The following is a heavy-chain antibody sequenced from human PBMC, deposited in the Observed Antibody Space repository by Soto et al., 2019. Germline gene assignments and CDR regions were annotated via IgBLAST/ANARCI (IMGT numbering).Heavy chain of an antibody. D-gene: IGHD2-2*01. CDR3: ARVTYCSSTSCSTGWFDP. CDR1: GFTFSSYS. V-gene: IGHV3-21*01. J-gene: IGHJ5*02. Sequence: GGSLRLSCAASGFTFSSYSMNWVRQAPGKGLEWVSSISSSSSYIYYADSVKGRFTISRDNAKNPLYLQMNSLRAEDTAVYYCARVTYCSSTSCSTGWFDPWGQGTLVTVSS. CDR2: ISSSSSYI.